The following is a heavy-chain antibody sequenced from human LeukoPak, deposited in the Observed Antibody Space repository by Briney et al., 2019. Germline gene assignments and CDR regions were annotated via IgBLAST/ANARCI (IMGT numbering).Heavy chain of an antibody. CDR1: GVTFSNAW. V-gene: IGHV3-15*01. J-gene: IGHJ4*02. D-gene: IGHD2-21*01. CDR2: IKSKTDGGAT. CDR3: TTELCGGDCYQYYFDY. Sequence: PGGTLRLSCAASGVTFSNAWMSWVRQAPGKGLEWFGRIKSKTDGGATASAAPMKGKLTHSRNDSKNTLYLQMNSLETEDTAVCYCTTELCGGDCYQYYFDYWGQGTLVTVSS.